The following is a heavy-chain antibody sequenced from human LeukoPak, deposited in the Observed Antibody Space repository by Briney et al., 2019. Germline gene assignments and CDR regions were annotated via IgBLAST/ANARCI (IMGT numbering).Heavy chain of an antibody. J-gene: IGHJ4*02. CDR3: ARRYSGYEPFDY. Sequence: PSETLSLTCTVSGGSISSYYWSWIRQPPGKGLEWIGYIYYSGSTNYNPSLKSRVTISVDTSKNQFSLKLSSVTAADTAVYYCARRYSGYEPFDYWGQGTLVTVSS. CDR1: GGSISSYY. CDR2: IYYSGST. D-gene: IGHD5-12*01. V-gene: IGHV4-59*01.